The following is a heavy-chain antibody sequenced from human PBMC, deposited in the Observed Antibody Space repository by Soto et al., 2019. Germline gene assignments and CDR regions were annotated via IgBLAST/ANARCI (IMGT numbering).Heavy chain of an antibody. V-gene: IGHV1-3*01. Sequence: RASVKVSCKASGYTFSSYAMHWVRQAPGQRLEWMGWINAGYGNTKSSQKFQDRVTISRDTSASTAYRELTSLRSEDTAVYYCARDTGDGTFDFWGQGTLVTVSS. CDR1: GYTFSSYA. CDR2: INAGYGNT. J-gene: IGHJ4*02. CDR3: ARDTGDGTFDF. D-gene: IGHD7-27*01.